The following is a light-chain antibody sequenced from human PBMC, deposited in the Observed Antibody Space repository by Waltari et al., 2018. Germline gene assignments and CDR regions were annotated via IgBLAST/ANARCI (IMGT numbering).Light chain of an antibody. CDR3: QSYDSSNHAV. CDR2: EDN. V-gene: IGLV6-57*02. CDR1: SGSIASNY. Sequence: NFMLTQPNSVSESPGKTVTIYCTDSSGSIASNYVQWYQQRPGSAPTTVIYEDNQRPSGVPDRFSGSIDSSSNSASLTISGLKTEDEADYYCQSYDSSNHAVFGGGTQLTVL. J-gene: IGLJ7*01.